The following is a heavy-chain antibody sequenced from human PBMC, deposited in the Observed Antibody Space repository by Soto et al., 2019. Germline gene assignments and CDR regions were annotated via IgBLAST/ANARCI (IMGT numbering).Heavy chain of an antibody. Sequence: QGNLGQSGAEGRRPGPWWKVPCRPSGGSSSNSVFSGGDQAVGKGLEWMGGTIPIFHRENYAQIFQGRVTITADESTRTVYLELSSLRSEDTAVYYCARGVSRFGEFSKGLDVWGQGTTVTVSS. CDR1: GGSSSNSV. CDR3: ARGVSRFGEFSKGLDV. CDR2: TIPIFHRE. V-gene: IGHV1-69*01. D-gene: IGHD3-10*01. J-gene: IGHJ6*02.